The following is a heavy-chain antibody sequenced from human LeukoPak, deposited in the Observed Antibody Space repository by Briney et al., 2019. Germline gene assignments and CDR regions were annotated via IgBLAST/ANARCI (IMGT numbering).Heavy chain of an antibody. D-gene: IGHD3-10*01. CDR1: GFTFSSYA. CDR2: ISCSGGST. Sequence: PGGSLRLSCAASGFTFSSYAMSWVRQAPGKGLEWVSAISCSGGSTYYVDSVKGRFTISRDNSKNTLYLQMNSLRAEDTAVYYCAKDPPYYYGSGSYPYFDYWGQGPLVTVSS. V-gene: IGHV3-23*01. J-gene: IGHJ4*02. CDR3: AKDPPYYYGSGSYPYFDY.